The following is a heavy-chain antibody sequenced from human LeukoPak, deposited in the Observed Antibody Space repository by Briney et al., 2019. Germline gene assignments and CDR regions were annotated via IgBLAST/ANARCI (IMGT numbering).Heavy chain of an antibody. D-gene: IGHD3-10*01. V-gene: IGHV1-46*01. J-gene: IGHJ4*02. CDR1: GYTFTSYY. Sequence: ASVNVSRKASGYTFTSYYMHWVRQAPGQGPEWMGIINPSGGSTTYAQKFQGRVTMTGDTSTSTVYMELSSLRSEDTAVYYCARDLYGSGTYPRYWGQGTLVTVSS. CDR3: ARDLYGSGTYPRY. CDR2: INPSGGST.